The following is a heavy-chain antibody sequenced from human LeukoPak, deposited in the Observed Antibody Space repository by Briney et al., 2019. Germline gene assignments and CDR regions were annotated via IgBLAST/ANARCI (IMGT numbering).Heavy chain of an antibody. CDR1: GGSISSYY. D-gene: IGHD5-12*01. V-gene: IGHV4-59*12. CDR3: ARSVRYSGYSDY. J-gene: IGHJ4*02. Sequence: SETLSLTCTVSGGSISSYYWSWIRQPPGKGLEWIGYIYYSGSTNYNPSLKSRVAISVDTSKNQFSLKLSSVTAADTAVYYCARSVRYSGYSDYWGQGTLVTVSS. CDR2: IYYSGST.